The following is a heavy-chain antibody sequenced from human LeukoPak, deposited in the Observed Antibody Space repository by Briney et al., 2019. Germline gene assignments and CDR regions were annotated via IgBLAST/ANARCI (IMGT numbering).Heavy chain of an antibody. J-gene: IGHJ6*02. CDR2: ISSNGSTI. Sequence: GGSLRLSCAACGFTFSSYEMHWVRQAPGKGLEWVSYISSNGSTIYCADSVKGRFTISRENAKNSLYLQMNSLRAEDTAVYYCARKRTSLYGMDVWGQGTTVTVSS. CDR3: ARKRTSLYGMDV. V-gene: IGHV3-48*03. CDR1: GFTFSSYE. D-gene: IGHD2-2*01.